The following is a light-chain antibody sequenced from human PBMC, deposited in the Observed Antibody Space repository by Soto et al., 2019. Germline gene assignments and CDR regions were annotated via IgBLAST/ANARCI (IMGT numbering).Light chain of an antibody. J-gene: IGLJ1*01. CDR3: SAHAGSNNYV. Sequence: QSVLTQPPSASGSPGQSVTVSCAGTSRDVGAYSSVAWYQQHPGKVPKLIIYEVTKRPSGVPDRFSGARSGNTAFLTVSGLQADDEADYYCSAHAGSNNYVFGTGTKVTVL. CDR1: SRDVGAYSS. V-gene: IGLV2-8*01. CDR2: EVT.